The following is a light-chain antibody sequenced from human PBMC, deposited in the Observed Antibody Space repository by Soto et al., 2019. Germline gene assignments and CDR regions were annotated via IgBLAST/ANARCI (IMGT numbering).Light chain of an antibody. Sequence: DVQITQSPSTLSGAVGDRVTITCLASQTISSWSAWYQQKPGKAPKLLIYKASTLKSGVPSRFSGSGSGTEFTLTISSLQPDDFATYYCQHYNSYSEAFGQGTKLDIK. J-gene: IGKJ1*01. V-gene: IGKV1-5*03. CDR2: KAS. CDR1: QTISSW. CDR3: QHYNSYSEA.